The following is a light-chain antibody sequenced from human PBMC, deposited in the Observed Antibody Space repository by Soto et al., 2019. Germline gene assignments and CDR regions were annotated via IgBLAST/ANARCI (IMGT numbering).Light chain of an antibody. V-gene: IGKV3-20*01. J-gene: IGKJ1*01. CDR3: HQYGISPWT. CDR1: QSLYNNY. CDR2: AAS. Sequence: EIVLTQSPGTLSLSPGERATLSCRASQSLYNNYLAWYQHRPGQAPRVLIYAASNRAAGIPGRFSGSASGTDFTLTIARLEPEDFAVYYCHQYGISPWTLGQGTRVEIK.